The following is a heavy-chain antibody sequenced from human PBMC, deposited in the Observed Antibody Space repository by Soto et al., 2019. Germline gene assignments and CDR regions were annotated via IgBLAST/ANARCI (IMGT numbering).Heavy chain of an antibody. D-gene: IGHD2-2*02. J-gene: IGHJ4*02. CDR1: GYTFTGYY. CDR3: ARQLSTYTYFDS. V-gene: IGHV1-2*04. CDR2: INPNSGGT. Sequence: QVQLVQSGAEVKKPGASVKVSCKASGYTFTGYYMHWVRQAPGQGLEWMGWINPNSGGTNYAQKFQGWVTMTRDTSISTAYMELSRLRSDGTAVYYWARQLSTYTYFDSWGKGTLVTVSS.